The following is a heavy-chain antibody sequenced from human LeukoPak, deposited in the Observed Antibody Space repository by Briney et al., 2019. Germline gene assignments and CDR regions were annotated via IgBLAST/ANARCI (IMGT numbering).Heavy chain of an antibody. J-gene: IGHJ4*02. V-gene: IGHV3-21*01. CDR2: ISSSSSYI. Sequence: AGASLTLSCAASGFTFSSYSMKWARQSPGKGREWVASISSSSSYIYYADSVKGRFTISRDNAKNSLYVKMNSLRAEDTDVYYCASVKPDDSGRWFDYWGQGTLVTVSS. D-gene: IGHD1-26*01. CDR1: GFTFSSYS. CDR3: ASVKPDDSGRWFDY.